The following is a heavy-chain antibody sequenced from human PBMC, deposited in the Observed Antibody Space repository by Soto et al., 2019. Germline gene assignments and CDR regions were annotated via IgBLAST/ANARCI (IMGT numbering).Heavy chain of an antibody. CDR1: GYTFTSYY. D-gene: IGHD4-17*01. Sequence: QVQLVQSGAEVKKPGASVKVSCKASGYTFTSYYMHWVRQAPGQGLEWMGIINPSGGSTSYAQKFQGRVTMTRDTSTSTVYMELSSLRSEDTAVYYCVTTVTTGHPFDYWGQGTLVTVSS. J-gene: IGHJ4*02. CDR3: VTTVTTGHPFDY. V-gene: IGHV1-46*01. CDR2: INPSGGST.